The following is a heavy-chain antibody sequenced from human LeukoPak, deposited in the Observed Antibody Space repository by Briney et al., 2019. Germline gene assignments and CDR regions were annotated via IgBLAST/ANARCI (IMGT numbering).Heavy chain of an antibody. D-gene: IGHD3-16*01. CDR1: GFTVSSND. V-gene: IGHV3-53*04. CDR3: LRKGVGDPHR. Sequence: GGSLRLSCAASGFTVSSNDMSWVRQAPGKGLKWFSLIYAGGSSSAFYADSVKGRFTGDRHGSKNTLDLQMNGLRADDTAVYYCLRKGVGDPHRWGQGTLVTVSS. CDR2: IYAGGSSSA. J-gene: IGHJ5*02.